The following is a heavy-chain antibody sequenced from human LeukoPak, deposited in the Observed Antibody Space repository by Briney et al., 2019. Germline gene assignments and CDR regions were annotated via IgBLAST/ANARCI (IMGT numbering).Heavy chain of an antibody. Sequence: GGSLRLSCAASGFTFSSYAMSWVRQAPGKGLEWVSAISGSGGSTYYADSVKGRFTISRDNSKNTLYLQMNSLRAEDTAVYYCAKGGPGSSLYYYYMDVWGKGTTVTVSS. D-gene: IGHD3-10*01. CDR1: GFTFSSYA. V-gene: IGHV3-23*01. CDR2: ISGSGGST. J-gene: IGHJ6*03. CDR3: AKGGPGSSLYYYYMDV.